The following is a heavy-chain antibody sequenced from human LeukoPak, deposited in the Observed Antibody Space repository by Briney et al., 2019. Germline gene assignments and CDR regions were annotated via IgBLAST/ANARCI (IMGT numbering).Heavy chain of an antibody. J-gene: IGHJ4*02. CDR2: IRSDTTTT. V-gene: IGHV3-48*01. D-gene: IGHD1-26*01. CDR3: APWIVGGFWADY. Sequence: PGGSLRLSCATSGFTFSTYSMNWVRQAPGRGLEWISYIRSDTTTTYYADSVKGRFTVSRDNAKNSLYLQMNSLRVDDTARYYCAPWIVGGFWADYWGQGALVTVSS. CDR1: GFTFSTYS.